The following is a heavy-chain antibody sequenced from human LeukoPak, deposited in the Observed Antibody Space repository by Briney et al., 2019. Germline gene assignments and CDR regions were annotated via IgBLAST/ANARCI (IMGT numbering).Heavy chain of an antibody. D-gene: IGHD5-24*01. V-gene: IGHV3-7*04. CDR1: GFPFSSYW. CDR2: IKQDGNKK. CDR3: TRVGYIDEGIDY. Sequence: GGSLRLSCVASGFPFSSYWMTWVRQAAGKGLAGVANIKQDGNKKSYVDSVKGRFTISRDNAKNSLYLQMNSLRAEDTAIYYCTRVGYIDEGIDYWGQGTLVTVSS. J-gene: IGHJ4*02.